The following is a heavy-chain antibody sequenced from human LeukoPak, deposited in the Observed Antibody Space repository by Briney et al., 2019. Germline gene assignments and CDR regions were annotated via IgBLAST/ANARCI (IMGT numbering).Heavy chain of an antibody. CDR1: GYTFTSYA. CDR3: AREFSSSRDYYYYYYMDV. D-gene: IGHD6-6*01. V-gene: IGHV7-4-1*02. J-gene: IGHJ6*03. CDR2: INTNTRNP. Sequence: ASVKVSCKASGYTFTSYAMNWVRQAPGQGLEWMGWINTNTRNPTYAQGFTGRFVFSLDTSVSTAYLQISSLKAEDTAVYYCAREFSSSRDYYYYYYMDVWGKGTTVTVSS.